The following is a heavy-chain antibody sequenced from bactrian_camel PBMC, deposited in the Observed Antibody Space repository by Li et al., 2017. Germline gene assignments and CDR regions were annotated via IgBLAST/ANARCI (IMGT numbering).Heavy chain of an antibody. CDR2: IYRAGGST. CDR1: GYTGGSNA. Sequence: QLVESGGGSVQAGGSLMLSCSASGYTGGSNAMGWFRQAPGKERGGVAAIYRAGGSTFYADSVKGRFTTCQDNAKNTLYLQMNSLKPEDTAMYYCALQYGDNSWDYWGQGTQVTVS. CDR3: ALQYGDNSWDY. D-gene: IGHD6*01. V-gene: IGHV3S31*01. J-gene: IGHJ4*01.